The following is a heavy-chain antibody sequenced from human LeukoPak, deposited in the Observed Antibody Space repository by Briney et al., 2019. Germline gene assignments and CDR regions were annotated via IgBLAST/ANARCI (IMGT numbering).Heavy chain of an antibody. CDR3: ARGEMGYDILTGYYQRYFDY. CDR2: ISSSSSYI. V-gene: IGHV3-21*01. D-gene: IGHD3-9*01. J-gene: IGHJ4*02. Sequence: GGSLSLSCAASGFTFGSYSMNWVRQAPGKGLEWVSSISSSSSYIYYADSVKGRFTISRDNAKNSLYLQMNSLRAEDTAVYYCARGEMGYDILTGYYQRYFDYWGQGTLVTVSS. CDR1: GFTFGSYS.